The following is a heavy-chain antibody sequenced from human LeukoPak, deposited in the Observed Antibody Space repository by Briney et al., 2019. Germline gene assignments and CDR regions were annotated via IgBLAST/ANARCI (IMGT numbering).Heavy chain of an antibody. Sequence: GGSLRLSCAASGFTFSASAMNWVRQASGKGLEWVGRIRSKPNNYATAYAPSVKGRFTISRDDSKNTAYLQMNSLKTEDTAVYYCTKGGPTMVRGVMFSTYYYSMDVWGKGTTVTVSS. V-gene: IGHV3-73*01. CDR1: GFTFSASA. D-gene: IGHD3-10*01. J-gene: IGHJ6*03. CDR2: IRSKPNNYAT. CDR3: TKGGPTMVRGVMFSTYYYSMDV.